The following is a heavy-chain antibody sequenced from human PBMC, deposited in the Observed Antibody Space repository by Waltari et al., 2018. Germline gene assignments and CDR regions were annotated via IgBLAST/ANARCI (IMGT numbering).Heavy chain of an antibody. CDR1: GFTVSSNY. J-gene: IGHJ4*02. Sequence: EVQLVESGGGLIQPGGSLRLSCAASGFTVSSNYMSWVRPAPGKGLEWVSVIYSGGSTYYADSVKGRFTISRDNSKNTLYLQMNSLRAEDTAVYYCARWGVEYSSSSPVFDYWGQGTLVTVSS. CDR3: ARWGVEYSSSSPVFDY. D-gene: IGHD6-6*01. V-gene: IGHV3-53*01. CDR2: IYSGGST.